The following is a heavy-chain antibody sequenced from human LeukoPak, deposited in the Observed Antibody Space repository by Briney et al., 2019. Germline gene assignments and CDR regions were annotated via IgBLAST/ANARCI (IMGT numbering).Heavy chain of an antibody. J-gene: IGHJ5*02. CDR2: VSDTGDT. V-gene: IGHV4-59*01. Sequence: SETLSLTCTVSGVSINGNYWTWIRQLPGKGLEWIGFVSDTGDTDYNPSLKSRLTTSVDTSKSQLSLSLSSVTAADTALYYCARVFRGVVTSNWFDPWGQGTLVTVSS. D-gene: IGHD3-3*01. CDR1: GVSINGNY. CDR3: ARVFRGVVTSNWFDP.